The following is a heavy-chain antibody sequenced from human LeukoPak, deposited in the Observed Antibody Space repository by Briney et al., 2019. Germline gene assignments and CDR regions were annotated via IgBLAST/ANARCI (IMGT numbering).Heavy chain of an antibody. CDR1: GYTFTSQG. CDR3: ARECSSTSCYVLRAFDI. Sequence: ASVKVSCKASGYTFTSQGISWVRQAPGQGLEWMGWISAYNGNTNYAQKLQGRVNMTTDTSTSTAYMELRSLRSDDTAVYYCARECSSTSCYVLRAFDIWGQGTMVTVSS. V-gene: IGHV1-18*01. J-gene: IGHJ3*02. D-gene: IGHD2-2*01. CDR2: ISAYNGNT.